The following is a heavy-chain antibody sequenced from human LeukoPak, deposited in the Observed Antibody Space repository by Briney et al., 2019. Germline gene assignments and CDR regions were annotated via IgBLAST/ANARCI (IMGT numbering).Heavy chain of an antibody. V-gene: IGHV1-2*02. J-gene: IGHJ3*01. CDR2: INPNSGGT. Sequence: ASVKVSCKASGYTFTGYYMHWVRQAPGQGLEWMGWINPNSGGTNYAQKFQGRVAMTRDTSISTAYMELSRLRSDDTAVYYCARDAVGYYDLGFWGQGTMVTVSS. CDR3: ARDAVGYYDLGF. D-gene: IGHD3-22*01. CDR1: GYTFTGYY.